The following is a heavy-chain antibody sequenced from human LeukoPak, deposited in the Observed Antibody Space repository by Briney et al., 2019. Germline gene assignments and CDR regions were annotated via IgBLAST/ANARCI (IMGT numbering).Heavy chain of an antibody. CDR2: INKDGSVR. CDR1: GFTFSNYW. V-gene: IGHV3-7*01. Sequence: GGSLRLSCAASGFTFSNYWVSWVRQAPGKGLEWVANINKDGSVRNYVDSVKGRFTISRDNAKNSLYLQMNSLSAEDTAVYYCARAQKYSYDAFDIWGQGTMVTVSS. J-gene: IGHJ3*02. CDR3: ARAQKYSYDAFDI. D-gene: IGHD4-11*01.